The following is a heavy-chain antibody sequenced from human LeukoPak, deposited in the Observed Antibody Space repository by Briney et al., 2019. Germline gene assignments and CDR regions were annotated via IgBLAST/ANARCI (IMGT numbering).Heavy chain of an antibody. J-gene: IGHJ2*01. V-gene: IGHV3-20*04. Sequence: GGSLRLSCAASGFTFDDYGMSWVRQAPGKGLEWVSGINWNGGSTGYADSVKGRFTISRDNAKNSLYLQMNSLRAEDTAVYSCAKGFYGSRYWYFHLWGRGTLVSVSS. CDR1: GFTFDDYG. CDR3: AKGFYGSRYWYFHL. CDR2: INWNGGST. D-gene: IGHD3-10*01.